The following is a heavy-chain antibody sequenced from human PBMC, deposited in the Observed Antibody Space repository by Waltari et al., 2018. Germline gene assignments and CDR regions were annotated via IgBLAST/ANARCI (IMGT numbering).Heavy chain of an antibody. V-gene: IGHV4-59*01. CDR1: GGSISSYY. D-gene: IGHD6-19*01. CDR3: ARDQYSSGWEDAFDI. Sequence: QVQLQESGPGLVTPSETLSLTCTVSGGSISSYYWSWIRQPPGKGLEWIGYIYYSWSTNYNPPLKSRVTISVDTSKNQFSLKLSSVTAADTAVYYCARDQYSSGWEDAFDIWGQGTMVTVSS. J-gene: IGHJ3*02. CDR2: IYYSWST.